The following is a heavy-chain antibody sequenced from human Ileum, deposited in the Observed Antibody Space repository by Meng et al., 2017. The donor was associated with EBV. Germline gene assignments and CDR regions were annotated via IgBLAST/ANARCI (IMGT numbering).Heavy chain of an antibody. Sequence: QVQLQESGPGLVKPSETLSLTCTVSGGSISSYYWSWIRQPPGKGLEWFGYIYYSGSTNYNPSLKSRVTISVDTSKNQFSLNLSSVTAADTAVYYCARGRWSLDYWGQGTLVTVSS. D-gene: IGHD2-15*01. CDR1: GGSISSYY. V-gene: IGHV4-59*08. CDR3: ARGRWSLDY. J-gene: IGHJ4*02. CDR2: IYYSGST.